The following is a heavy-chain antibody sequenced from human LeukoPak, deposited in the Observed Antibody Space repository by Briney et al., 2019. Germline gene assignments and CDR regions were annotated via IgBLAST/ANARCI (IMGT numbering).Heavy chain of an antibody. CDR3: AKEGRVQ. J-gene: IGHJ4*02. D-gene: IGHD1-1*01. Sequence: AGGSLRLSCAASGFTFDDYTMHWVRQAPGKGLEWVSLISWDGGSTYYADSVKGRFTISRDNSKNTLYLQMNSLRAEDTAVYYCAKEGRVQWGQGTLVTVSS. V-gene: IGHV3-43*01. CDR2: ISWDGGST. CDR1: GFTFDDYT.